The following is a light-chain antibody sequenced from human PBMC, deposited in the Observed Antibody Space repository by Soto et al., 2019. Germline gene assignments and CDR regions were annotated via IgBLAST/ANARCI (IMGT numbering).Light chain of an antibody. J-gene: IGLJ1*01. Sequence: VLTQPASVSGSPGQSITISCTGTSSDVGLYDYVSWYQQHPGKAPQLMIYAVSNRPSGVSNRFSASKSGNTASLFISGLQAEDEADYYCSSYTSDSSYVFGSGTKVTVL. V-gene: IGLV2-14*01. CDR1: SSDVGLYDY. CDR3: SSYTSDSSYV. CDR2: AVS.